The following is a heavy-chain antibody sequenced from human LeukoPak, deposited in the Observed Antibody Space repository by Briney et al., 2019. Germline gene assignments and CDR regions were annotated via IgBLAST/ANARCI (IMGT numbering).Heavy chain of an antibody. CDR3: ARAPGGSYGPTTDFDY. D-gene: IGHD1-26*01. J-gene: IGHJ4*02. CDR2: ISSSGSTL. Sequence: GGSLRLSCAASGFTFSSYEMNWVRQAPGKGLEWVSYISSSGSTLYYADSVKGRFTISRDNAKNSLYLQMNSLRAEDTAVYYCARAPGGSYGPTTDFDYWGQGTLVTVSS. V-gene: IGHV3-48*03. CDR1: GFTFSSYE.